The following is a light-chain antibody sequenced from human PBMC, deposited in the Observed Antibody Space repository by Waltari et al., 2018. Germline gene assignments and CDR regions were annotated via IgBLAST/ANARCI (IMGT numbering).Light chain of an antibody. CDR2: RVS. CDR3: MQGLQIPLT. V-gene: IGKV2-29*02. CDR1: QSLLYSNGDTY. J-gene: IGKJ4*01. Sequence: DIVMTQTPLSLPVTPGEPASISCRSSQSLLYSNGDTYLYWYLQKPGQPPRLLIYRVSNRFSGVPDRFSGSGSGTDFTLKISRVEAEDVGVYYCMQGLQIPLTFGGGTKVEIK.